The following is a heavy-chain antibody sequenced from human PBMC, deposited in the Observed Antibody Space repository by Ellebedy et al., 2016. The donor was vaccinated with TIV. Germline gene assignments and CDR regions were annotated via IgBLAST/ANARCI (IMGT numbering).Heavy chain of an antibody. D-gene: IGHD3-22*01. J-gene: IGHJ4*02. CDR2: ISGGGDST. Sequence: GESLKISCAASGFTFSSFAMHWVRQAPGKGLEWLSVISGGGDSTYHPDSVKGRFTITRDNSKNTLYLQMDRLRAEDTAVYYCAKGTSSGFNYDRVGSEYWGQGALVTVSS. CDR3: AKGTSSGFNYDRVGSEY. V-gene: IGHV3-23*01. CDR1: GFTFSSFA.